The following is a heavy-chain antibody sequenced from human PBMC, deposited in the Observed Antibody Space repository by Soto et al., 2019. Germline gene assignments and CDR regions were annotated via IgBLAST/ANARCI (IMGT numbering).Heavy chain of an antibody. D-gene: IGHD3-10*01. J-gene: IGHJ4*02. Sequence: QVQLQESGPGLVKPSQTLSLTCTVSGCALTSGGYYWSWIRQHPGKGLEWIGYIYYSGSTYYNPSLKSRVTISVDTSKNQFSLKLSSVTAADTAVYYCASSGGSGSYYSSDYWGQGTLFTVSS. CDR1: GCALTSGGYY. V-gene: IGHV4-31*03. CDR2: IYYSGST. CDR3: ASSGGSGSYYSSDY.